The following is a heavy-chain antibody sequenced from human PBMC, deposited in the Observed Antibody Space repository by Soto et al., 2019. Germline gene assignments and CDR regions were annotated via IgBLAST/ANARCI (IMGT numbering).Heavy chain of an antibody. D-gene: IGHD3-3*01. J-gene: IGHJ6*02. CDR3: AKDLLRFLEWLVPTYYYYGMDV. V-gene: IGHV3-23*01. CDR1: GFTFSSYA. CDR2: ISGSGGST. Sequence: GGSLRLSCAASGFTFSSYAMSWVRQAPGKGLEWVSAISGSGGSTYYAGSVKGRFTISRDNSKNTLYLQMNSLRAEDTAVYYCAKDLLRFLEWLVPTYYYYGMDVWGQGTTVTVSS.